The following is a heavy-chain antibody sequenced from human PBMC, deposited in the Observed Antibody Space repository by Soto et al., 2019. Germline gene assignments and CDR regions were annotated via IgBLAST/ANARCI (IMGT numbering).Heavy chain of an antibody. J-gene: IGHJ4*02. D-gene: IGHD3-10*01. CDR2: TNPNSAAT. CDR1: GYTFTGYY. Sequence: AASVKVSCKASGYTFTGYYLHWVRQAPGQGLEWMGWTNPNSAATNCAQKFQGWVTITRDTSISTVYMELSRLTSDDTAVYYCARDLAGASFFDSWGQGTLVTVSS. V-gene: IGHV1-2*04. CDR3: ARDLAGASFFDS.